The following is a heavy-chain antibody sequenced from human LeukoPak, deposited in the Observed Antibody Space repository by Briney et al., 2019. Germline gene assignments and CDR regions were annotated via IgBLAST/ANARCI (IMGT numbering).Heavy chain of an antibody. Sequence: SETLSLTCTVSGGSISSHYWTWIWQSPVKGLEWIGDISNSGSTNYNPSLKSRVTISVDTSKNQFSLKLSSVTAADTAVYYCARLTYYYDSSGYYYRNVDAFDIWGQGTMVTVSS. D-gene: IGHD3-22*01. CDR2: ISNSGST. CDR1: GGSISSHY. CDR3: ARLTYYYDSSGYYYRNVDAFDI. V-gene: IGHV4-59*08. J-gene: IGHJ3*02.